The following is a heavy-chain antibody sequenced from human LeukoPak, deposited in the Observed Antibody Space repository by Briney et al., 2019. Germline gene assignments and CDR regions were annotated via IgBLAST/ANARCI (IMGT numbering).Heavy chain of an antibody. CDR3: ATIRGQYCSGGSCYGPDY. V-gene: IGHV3-23*01. J-gene: IGHJ4*02. Sequence: GGSLRLSCAASGFTFSSYAMSWVRQAPGKGLEWVSGISAGGGSTYYADSVKGRFTISRDSSKNILYLQMNSLRTEDTAVYYCATIRGQYCSGGSCYGPDYWGQGTLVTVSS. CDR1: GFTFSSYA. D-gene: IGHD2-15*01. CDR2: ISAGGGST.